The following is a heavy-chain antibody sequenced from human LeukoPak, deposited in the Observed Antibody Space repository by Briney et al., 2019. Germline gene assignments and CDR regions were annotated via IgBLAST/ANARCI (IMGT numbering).Heavy chain of an antibody. D-gene: IGHD3-10*01. J-gene: IGHJ4*02. CDR3: ARGQVLWFGED. V-gene: IGHV1-8*01. CDR2: MNPNNGNT. CDR1: GYTFTNYD. Sequence: ASVKVSCKASGYTFTNYDITWLRQATGQGLEWMGWMNPNNGNTDYAQKFQGRVTMTRDTSIRTAYLELSSLRSDDTAVYYCARGQVLWFGEDWGQGTLVTVSS.